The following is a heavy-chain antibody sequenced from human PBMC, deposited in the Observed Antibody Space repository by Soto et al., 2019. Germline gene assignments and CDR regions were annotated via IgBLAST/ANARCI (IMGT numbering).Heavy chain of an antibody. V-gene: IGHV1-2*04. CDR2: INPKSGGT. Sequence: QVQLVQSGAEVKKPGASVKVSCKASGYTFTGYYIHWVRQAPGQGLEWMGWINPKSGGTNYAQKFQGWVTMTRDPSISTAYMELSRLRSDETAVYYCAGGGFCSGGSGYPRLGGMDVWGQGTTVTVSS. CDR1: GYTFTGYY. J-gene: IGHJ6*02. D-gene: IGHD2-15*01. CDR3: AGGGFCSGGSGYPRLGGMDV.